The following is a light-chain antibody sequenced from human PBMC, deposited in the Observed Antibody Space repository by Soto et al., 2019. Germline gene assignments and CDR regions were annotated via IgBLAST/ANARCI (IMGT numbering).Light chain of an antibody. Sequence: TQSSVTLSVSLGERAHLSCRASQSNPPNLALYQQKPGQAPRLLIFGASNRATGIPARFSGSGSGTEFSLTISSLQSEDSAIYYCQQYNDWPPLTFGGGTKVEI. CDR2: GAS. J-gene: IGKJ4*01. CDR1: QSNPPN. V-gene: IGKV3-15*01. CDR3: QQYNDWPPLT.